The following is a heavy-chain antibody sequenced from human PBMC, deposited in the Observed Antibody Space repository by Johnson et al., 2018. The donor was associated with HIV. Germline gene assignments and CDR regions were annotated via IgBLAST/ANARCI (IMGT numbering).Heavy chain of an antibody. J-gene: IGHJ3*01. V-gene: IGHV3-30-3*01. CDR1: GFTFSDYA. CDR2: ISYDGSNK. Sequence: QVQLVESGGNVVQPGRSLRLSCAASGFTFSDYAMHWVRQAPGKGLEWVAVISYDGSNKYYADSVKGRFTISRDNSKNTLYLQMNSLRTEDTAVYYCTTRLNSGTYWGNYDFDVWGQGTMVTVSS. D-gene: IGHD1-26*01. CDR3: TTRLNSGTYWGNYDFDV.